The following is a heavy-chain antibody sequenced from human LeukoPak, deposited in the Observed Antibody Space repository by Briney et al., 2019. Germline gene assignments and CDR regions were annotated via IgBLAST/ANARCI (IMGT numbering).Heavy chain of an antibody. CDR3: ARDHDWAYDY. CDR1: GFTFSTYS. D-gene: IGHD3-9*01. CDR2: ISGGGSPI. V-gene: IGHV3-48*04. Sequence: GRSLRLSCAASGFTFSTYSMNWVRQAPGKGLEWVSYISGGGSPISYADSVKGRFTISRDNAENSLYLQMNSLTVEDTAVYYCARDHDWAYDYWGQGTLVTVSS. J-gene: IGHJ4*02.